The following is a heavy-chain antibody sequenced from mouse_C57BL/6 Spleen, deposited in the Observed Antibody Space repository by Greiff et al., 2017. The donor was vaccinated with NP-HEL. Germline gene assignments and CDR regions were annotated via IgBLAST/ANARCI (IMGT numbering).Heavy chain of an antibody. Sequence: EVQRVESGGGLVKPGGSLKLSCAASGFTFSSYAMSWVRQTPEKRLEWVATISDGGSYTYYPDNVKGRFTISRDNAKNNLYLQMSHLKSEDTAMYYCAREGYGSSYYFDYWGQGTTLTVSS. CDR2: ISDGGSYT. V-gene: IGHV5-4*01. CDR1: GFTFSSYA. D-gene: IGHD1-1*01. J-gene: IGHJ2*01. CDR3: AREGYGSSYYFDY.